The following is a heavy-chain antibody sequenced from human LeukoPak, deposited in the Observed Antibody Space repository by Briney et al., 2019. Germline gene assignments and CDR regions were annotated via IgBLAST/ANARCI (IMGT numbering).Heavy chain of an antibody. CDR1: GYTFTSYD. V-gene: IGHV1-8*01. Sequence: ASVKVSCKASGYTFTSYDINWVRQATGQGLEWMGWMNPNSGNTGYAQKFQGRVTMTRNTSISTAYMELSSLRSEDTAVYYCARGATVTTTFDYWGQGTRVTVSS. D-gene: IGHD4-17*01. CDR2: MNPNSGNT. J-gene: IGHJ4*02. CDR3: ARGATVTTTFDY.